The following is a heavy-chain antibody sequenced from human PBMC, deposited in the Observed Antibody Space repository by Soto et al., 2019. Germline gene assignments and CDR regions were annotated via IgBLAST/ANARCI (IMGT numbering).Heavy chain of an antibody. CDR1: GFTFSDYY. V-gene: IGHV3-11*01. CDR2: ITSSGRTT. J-gene: IGHJ6*02. D-gene: IGHD6-6*01. CDR3: ARDLGLVLEYSSSLRSYYGMDV. Sequence: QVQLVESGGGLVKPGGSLRLSCAASGFTFSDYYMNWIREAPGKGLEWVSYITSSGRTTYYADSVKGRFTISRDNAKNSLYLQMNSLRAEDTAVYYCARDLGLVLEYSSSLRSYYGMDVWGQGTTVTVSS.